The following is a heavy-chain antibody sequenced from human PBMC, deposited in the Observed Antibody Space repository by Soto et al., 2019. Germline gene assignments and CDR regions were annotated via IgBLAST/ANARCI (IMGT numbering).Heavy chain of an antibody. CDR1: GYTFTSYG. J-gene: IGHJ4*02. D-gene: IGHD6-6*01. CDR3: ARVRVSEAPPYYFDY. V-gene: IGHV1-3*01. Sequence: ASVKVSCKASGYTFTSYGMNWVRQAPGRGLEWMGWINPGNGNTKYSQKFQGRVIIERDTSASTAYMELSSLRSEDTAVYYCARVRVSEAPPYYFDYWGQGTLVTVSS. CDR2: INPGNGNT.